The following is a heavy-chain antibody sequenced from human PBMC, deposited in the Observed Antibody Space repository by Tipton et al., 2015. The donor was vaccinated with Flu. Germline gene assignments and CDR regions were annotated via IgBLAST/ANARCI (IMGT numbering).Heavy chain of an antibody. CDR1: GFSFRTYA. CDR2: ISDSGGST. Sequence: GSLRLSCVASGFSFRTYAMSWVRQASGKGLEWVSAISDSGGSTYYAVSVKGRFTISRDNSENTLSLQMNSLRAEDTALYSCARDRTRLASPLDYWGQGTLVTVSS. J-gene: IGHJ4*02. D-gene: IGHD3-16*01. V-gene: IGHV3-23*01. CDR3: ARDRTRLASPLDY.